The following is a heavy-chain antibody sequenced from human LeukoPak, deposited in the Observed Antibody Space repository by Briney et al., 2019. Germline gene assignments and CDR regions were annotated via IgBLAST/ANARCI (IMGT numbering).Heavy chain of an antibody. CDR2: IYYSGST. V-gene: IGHV4-59*01. D-gene: IGHD3-16*01. CDR1: GGSISSYY. J-gene: IGHJ3*02. Sequence: PSETLSLTCTVSGGSISSYYWSWIRQPPGKGLEWIGYIYYSGSTNYNPSLKSRVTISVDTSKNQFSLKLSSVTAADTAVYYCARGIPPFGYDAFDIRGQGTMVTVSS. CDR3: ARGIPPFGYDAFDI.